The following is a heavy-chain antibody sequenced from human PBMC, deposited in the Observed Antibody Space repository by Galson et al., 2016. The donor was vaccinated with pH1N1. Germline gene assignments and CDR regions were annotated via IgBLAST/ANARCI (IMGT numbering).Heavy chain of an antibody. J-gene: IGHJ4*02. CDR3: VGSSSRFYFDH. Sequence: SLRLSCAASGFIFSSCGMHWVRQAPGKGLEWVAFISFDGSNQYSADSVKGRFTISRDNSKNTLYLQMSSLRVEDTAVYFCVGSSSRFYFDHWGQGTLVTASS. CDR1: GFIFSSCG. D-gene: IGHD6-6*01. CDR2: ISFDGSNQ. V-gene: IGHV3-30*03.